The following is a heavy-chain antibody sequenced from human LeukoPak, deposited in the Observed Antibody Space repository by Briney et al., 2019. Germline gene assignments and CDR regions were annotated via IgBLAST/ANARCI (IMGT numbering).Heavy chain of an antibody. Sequence: SETLSLTCAVYGGSFSGYYWSWIRQPPGKGLEWIGEINRSGSTNYNPSLKSRVTISVDTSKNHFSLKLSSVTAADTAVYYCARGQFLYSTGWPSTIRFDYWGQGALVTVSS. CDR1: GGSFSGYY. V-gene: IGHV4-34*01. CDR2: INRSGST. CDR3: ARGQFLYSTGWPSTIRFDY. D-gene: IGHD6-19*01. J-gene: IGHJ4*02.